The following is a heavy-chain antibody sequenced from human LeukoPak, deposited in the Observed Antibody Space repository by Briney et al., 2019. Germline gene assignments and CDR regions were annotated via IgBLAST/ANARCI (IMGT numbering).Heavy chain of an antibody. Sequence: GGSLRLSCAASGFTFRSYEMIWVRQAPGKGLEWVSYISSSGSTIYYADSVKGRFTISRDNAKNSLYLQMNSLRAEDTAVYYCARVGYSYGLDYWGQGTLVTGSS. CDR2: ISSSGSTI. CDR3: ARVGYSYGLDY. J-gene: IGHJ4*01. V-gene: IGHV3-48*03. D-gene: IGHD5-18*01. CDR1: GFTFRSYE.